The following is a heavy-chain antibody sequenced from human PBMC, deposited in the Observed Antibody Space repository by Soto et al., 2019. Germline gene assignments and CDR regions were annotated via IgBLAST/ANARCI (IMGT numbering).Heavy chain of an antibody. V-gene: IGHV4-59*01. D-gene: IGHD1-1*01. J-gene: IGHJ4*02. CDR3: ARMRRTYYFDY. CDR2: IYHSGST. Sequence: PSETLSLTCTVSGGSISSYYWSWIRQPPGKGLEWIGYIYHSGSTNYNPSLKSRVTISVDTSKNQFSLKLSSVTAADTAVYYCARMRRTYYFDYWGQGTLVTVSS. CDR1: GGSISSYY.